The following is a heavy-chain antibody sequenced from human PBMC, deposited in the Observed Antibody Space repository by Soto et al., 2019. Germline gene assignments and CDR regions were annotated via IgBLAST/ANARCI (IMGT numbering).Heavy chain of an antibody. Sequence: PGGSLRLSCVASGFSLSDYAVNWVRQAPGKGLEWVSFISSDSRTIYYADSVEGRFTVSRDNARNSVSLQMDSLRDEDAAGYYFARIKLVEWFFINVDVYDMDVWGQGTPVTVSS. D-gene: IGHD3-3*01. CDR3: ARIKLVEWFFINVDVYDMDV. CDR1: GFSLSDYA. CDR2: ISSDSRTI. V-gene: IGHV3-48*02. J-gene: IGHJ6*02.